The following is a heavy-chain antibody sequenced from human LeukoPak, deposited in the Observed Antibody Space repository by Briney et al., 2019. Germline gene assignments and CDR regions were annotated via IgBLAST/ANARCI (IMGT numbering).Heavy chain of an antibody. V-gene: IGHV1-46*01. CDR1: GYTFTSYY. Sequence: ASVKVSCKASGYTFTSYYMHWVRQAPGQGLEWMGMINPSGGSTTYAQKFQGRVTMTRDTSTTTVYMELSSLRSEDTAVYYCARDLRRFEYNRDWYFDLWGRGTLVTVSS. CDR2: INPSGGST. D-gene: IGHD1-1*01. J-gene: IGHJ2*01. CDR3: ARDLRRFEYNRDWYFDL.